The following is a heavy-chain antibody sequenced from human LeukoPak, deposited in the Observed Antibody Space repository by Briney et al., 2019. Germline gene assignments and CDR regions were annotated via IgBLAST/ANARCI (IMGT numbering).Heavy chain of an antibody. CDR1: GYTFTGYY. CDR3: AREGDYGNDY. J-gene: IGHJ4*02. Sequence: ATVKVSCKASGYTFTGYYMHWVRQAPGQGLGWMGRINPYSGGTNYAQKFQGRVTLTRDTSISTAYMELSRLRSDDTAVYYCAREGDYGNDYWGQGTLVTVSS. V-gene: IGHV1-2*06. CDR2: INPYSGGT. D-gene: IGHD4-17*01.